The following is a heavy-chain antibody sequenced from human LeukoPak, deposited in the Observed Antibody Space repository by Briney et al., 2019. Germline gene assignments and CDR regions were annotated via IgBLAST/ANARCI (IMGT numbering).Heavy chain of an antibody. J-gene: IGHJ4*02. CDR2: ISYDGSNK. D-gene: IGHD3-10*01. CDR3: ARDTYYYGSGSYSDY. CDR1: GLTFSSHW. V-gene: IGHV3-30-3*01. Sequence: HAGGSLRLSCAASGLTFSSHWMHWVRQAPGKGLEWVAVISYDGSNKYYADSVKGRFTISRDNSKNTLYLQMKSLRAEDTAVYYCARDTYYYGSGSYSDYWGQGTLVTVSS.